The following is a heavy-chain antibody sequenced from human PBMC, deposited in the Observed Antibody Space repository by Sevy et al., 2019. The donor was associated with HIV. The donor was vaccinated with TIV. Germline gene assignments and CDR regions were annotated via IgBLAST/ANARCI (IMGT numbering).Heavy chain of an antibody. CDR3: ARAGGSWALRY. CDR2: ISGSGNTI. V-gene: IGHV3-11*01. Sequence: GGSLRLSCAASGFIFSDYYMSWIRQAPGKGLEWVSYISGSGNTIYYTDSGKGRFTISRDNAKDSRYLQMNSLRAEDTAVYYCARAGGSWALRYWGQGSLVTVSS. D-gene: IGHD1-26*01. J-gene: IGHJ4*02. CDR1: GFIFSDYY.